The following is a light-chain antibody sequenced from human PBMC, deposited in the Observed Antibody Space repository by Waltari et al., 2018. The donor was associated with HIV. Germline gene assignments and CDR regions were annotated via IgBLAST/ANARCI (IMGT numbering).Light chain of an antibody. Sequence: QAGLTQPPSLSKDLRQTATLTCTGDKNTVDHQGAAWLKHRQGHPPKLLFYRNNNRPSGIPDRFSAFRSGNTASLNISGLLADDEADYFCAAWDTSLGGWVFGGGTQLTVL. CDR3: AAWDTSLGGWV. V-gene: IGLV10-54*04. CDR1: KNTVDHQG. CDR2: RNN. J-gene: IGLJ3*02.